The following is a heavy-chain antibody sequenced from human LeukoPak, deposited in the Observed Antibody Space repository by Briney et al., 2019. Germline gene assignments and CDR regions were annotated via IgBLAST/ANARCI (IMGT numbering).Heavy chain of an antibody. CDR2: IFYSGYT. J-gene: IGHJ5*02. V-gene: IGHV4-59*08. Sequence: SETLSLTCAVYGGSLNDYYWSWIRQPPGKGLEWIAFIFYSGYTNYNPSLKSRASISLDTSKNLCSLRLSSVTAADTAVYYCARHAIYTGDYSYWFDPWGLGTLVTVSS. CDR1: GGSLNDYY. CDR3: ARHAIYTGDYSYWFDP. D-gene: IGHD7-27*01.